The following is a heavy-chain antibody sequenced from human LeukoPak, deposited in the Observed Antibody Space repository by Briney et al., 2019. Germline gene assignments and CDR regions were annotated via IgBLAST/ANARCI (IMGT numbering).Heavy chain of an antibody. CDR2: IDPSSGET. Sequence: VASVKVSCKASGYTFTSYYMSWVRQAPGQGPEWMGAIDPSSGETQFAPKFEGRVTVTADTSTRTVYMEMSSLRSDDTAMYYCATYPRPAIQGSFDYWGQGTLVTVSS. CDR1: GYTFTSYY. J-gene: IGHJ4*02. CDR3: ATYPRPAIQGSFDY. V-gene: IGHV1-46*01. D-gene: IGHD5-18*01.